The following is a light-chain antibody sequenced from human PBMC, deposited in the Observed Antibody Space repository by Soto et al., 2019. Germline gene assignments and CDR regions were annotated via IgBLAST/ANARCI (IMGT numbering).Light chain of an antibody. Sequence: DIKMTQSPSTLSAYVGDRVTITCRASQSISSWLAWYQQKPGKAPKLLIYDASSLESGVPSRFSGSGSGTEFTLTISSLQSEDFATYYCQQLESYPSTFGGGTKVDIK. CDR1: QSISSW. CDR2: DAS. J-gene: IGKJ4*01. V-gene: IGKV1-5*01. CDR3: QQLESYPST.